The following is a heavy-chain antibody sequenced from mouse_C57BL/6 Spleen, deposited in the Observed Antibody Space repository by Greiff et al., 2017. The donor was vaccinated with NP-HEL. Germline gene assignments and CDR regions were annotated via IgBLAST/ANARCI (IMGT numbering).Heavy chain of an antibody. CDR2: INPNNGGT. J-gene: IGHJ2*01. V-gene: IGHV1-26*01. Sequence: EVQLQQSGPELVKPGASVKISCKASGYTFTDYYMNWVKQSHGKSLEWIGDINPNNGGTSYNQKFKGKATLTVDKSSSTAYMELRSLTSEDSAVYYCARPRGYFDYWGQGTTLPVSS. CDR1: GYTFTDYY. CDR3: ARPRGYFDY.